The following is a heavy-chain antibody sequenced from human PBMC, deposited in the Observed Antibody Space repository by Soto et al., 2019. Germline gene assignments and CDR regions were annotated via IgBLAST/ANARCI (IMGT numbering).Heavy chain of an antibody. D-gene: IGHD6-19*01. J-gene: IGHJ4*02. CDR3: VRQPRIAVLGPLYYFDS. CDR2: IYYSGSP. Sequence: SETLSLTCAVYGGSFSGYYWGWVRQPPGKGLEWIGSIYYSGSPYFNPSLKSRVTISVDTSKNQFSLKLNSVTAADTALYYCVRQPRIAVLGPLYYFDSWGQGILVTVSA. V-gene: IGHV4-39*01. CDR1: GGSFSGYY.